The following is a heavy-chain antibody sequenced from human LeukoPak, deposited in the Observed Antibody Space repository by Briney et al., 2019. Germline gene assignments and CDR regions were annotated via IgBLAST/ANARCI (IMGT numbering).Heavy chain of an antibody. J-gene: IGHJ3*02. CDR2: IYYSGST. Sequence: PSETLSLTCTVSGGSISSYYWSRIRQPPGKGLEWIGYIYYSGSTNYNPSLKSRVTISVDTSKNQFSLKLSSVTAADTAVYYCARDSTRGWLHRAFDIWGQGTMVTVSS. D-gene: IGHD5-24*01. CDR1: GGSISSYY. V-gene: IGHV4-59*01. CDR3: ARDSTRGWLHRAFDI.